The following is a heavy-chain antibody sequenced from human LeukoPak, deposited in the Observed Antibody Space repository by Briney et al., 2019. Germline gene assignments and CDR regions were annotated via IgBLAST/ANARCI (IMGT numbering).Heavy chain of an antibody. Sequence: GGSLRLSCVALEFEPTYFWMTWVRRAPGKGLEWVANINPDGSESFYLDSVRGRFTISRDNVKKSLYLQMNSLRAEDTAVYYCATFVGTVSGSYTVPGGLLVWGKGTTVSVPS. D-gene: IGHD3-16*02. CDR3: ATFVGTVSGSYTVPGGLLV. CDR1: EFEPTYFW. V-gene: IGHV3-7*01. J-gene: IGHJ6*04. CDR2: INPDGSES.